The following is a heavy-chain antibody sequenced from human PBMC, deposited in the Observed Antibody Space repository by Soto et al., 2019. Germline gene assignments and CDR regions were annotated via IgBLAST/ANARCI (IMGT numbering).Heavy chain of an antibody. CDR3: ARAQESDIVLMVYAIHYYYYSMDV. V-gene: IGHV1-69*06. Sequence: SGKVCCKASGGTFSSYAISWLRQAPGQGLEWMGGIIPIFGTANYAQKFQGRVTITADKSTSTAYMELSSLRSEDTAVYYCARAQESDIVLMVYAIHYYYYSMDVWGQGTTVTVSS. CDR1: GGTFSSYA. D-gene: IGHD2-8*01. J-gene: IGHJ6*02. CDR2: IIPIFGTA.